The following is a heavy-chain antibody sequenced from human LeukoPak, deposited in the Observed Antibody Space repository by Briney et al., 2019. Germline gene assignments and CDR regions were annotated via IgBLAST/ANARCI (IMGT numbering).Heavy chain of an antibody. CDR2: IIPILAIT. D-gene: IGHD3-10*01. J-gene: IGHJ6*02. CDR1: GGTFGTSA. V-gene: IGHV1-69*04. CDR3: ARSVRGVTNFYYNALDV. Sequence: ASVKVSCKASGGTFGTSAISWVRQAPGQGPEWMGRIIPILAITTYARKFQGRVTITADQSTNTAHLEVSSLRSEDTAVYYCARSVRGVTNFYYNALDVWGQGTTVTVSS.